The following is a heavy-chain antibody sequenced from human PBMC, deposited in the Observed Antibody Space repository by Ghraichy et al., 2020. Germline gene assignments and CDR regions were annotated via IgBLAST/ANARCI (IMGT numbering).Heavy chain of an antibody. Sequence: SETLSLTCTVSGGSVSSSTYYWGWVRQPPGKGLEWIGTFNYGGSINYNPSLKSRVTISVDTSKDHFFLKLTSVTAADTAVYFCAARGPEFYYDSSGYSHWGQGTLVSVSS. CDR2: FNYGGSI. CDR3: AARGPEFYYDSSGYSH. J-gene: IGHJ4*02. CDR1: GGSVSSSTYY. V-gene: IGHV4-39*01. D-gene: IGHD3-22*01.